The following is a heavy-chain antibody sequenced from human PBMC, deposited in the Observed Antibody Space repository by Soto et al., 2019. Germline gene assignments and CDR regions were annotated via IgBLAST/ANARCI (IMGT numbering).Heavy chain of an antibody. Sequence: PGESLKISCKGSGYSFTSYWIGWVRQMPGKGLEWMGIIYPGDSDTRYRPAFQGQVTISADKSISTAYLQWNSLKASDTAMYYGARLRYGSESDYWGQGTLVTVSS. V-gene: IGHV5-51*01. D-gene: IGHD3-10*01. CDR1: GYSFTSYW. CDR3: ARLRYGSESDY. CDR2: IYPGDSDT. J-gene: IGHJ4*02.